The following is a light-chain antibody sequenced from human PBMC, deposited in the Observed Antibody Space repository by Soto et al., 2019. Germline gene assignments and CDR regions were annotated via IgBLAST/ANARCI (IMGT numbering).Light chain of an antibody. J-gene: IGLJ1*01. CDR1: ISDVGGYNY. V-gene: IGLV2-14*01. CDR3: SSYTSISLYV. CDR2: EVS. Sequence: SALTQPASVSGSPGQSITISCTGTISDVGGYNYVSWYQQHPGKAPKLIIYEVSNRPSGVSDRFSGSKSGNTASLTISGLQAEDEADYYCSSYTSISLYVFGGGTKVTVL.